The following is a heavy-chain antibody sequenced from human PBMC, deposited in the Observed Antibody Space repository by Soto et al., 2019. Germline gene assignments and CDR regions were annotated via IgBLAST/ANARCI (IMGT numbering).Heavy chain of an antibody. J-gene: IGHJ4*02. CDR3: ATEVYRDYVWGSYRSNLLPQADY. CDR1: GYTLTELS. Sequence: ASVKVSCKVSGYTLTELSMHWVRQAPGKGLEWMGGFDPEDGETIYAQKFQGRVTMTEDTSTDTAYMELSSLRSEDTAVYYCATEVYRDYVWGSYRSNLLPQADYWGQGTLVTVSS. D-gene: IGHD3-16*02. CDR2: FDPEDGET. V-gene: IGHV1-24*01.